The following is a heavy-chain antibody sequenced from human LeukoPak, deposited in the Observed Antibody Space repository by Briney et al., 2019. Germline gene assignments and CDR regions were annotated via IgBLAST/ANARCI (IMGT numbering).Heavy chain of an antibody. Sequence: SETLSLTCAVHGGSFSGYYWSWIRQPPGKGLEWIGEINHSGSTNYNPSLKSRVTISVDTSKNQFSLKLSSVTAADTAVYYCARGAALSFDYWGQGTLVTVSS. V-gene: IGHV4-34*01. J-gene: IGHJ4*02. CDR3: ARGAALSFDY. D-gene: IGHD6-25*01. CDR2: INHSGST. CDR1: GGSFSGYY.